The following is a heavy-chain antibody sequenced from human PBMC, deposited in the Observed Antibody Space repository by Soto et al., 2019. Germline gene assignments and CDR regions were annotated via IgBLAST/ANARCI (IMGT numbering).Heavy chain of an antibody. Sequence: GASVKVSCKASGYTFTSYCISWVLQAPGQGLEWMGWISAYNGNTNYAQKLQGRVTMTTDTSTSTAYMELRSLRSDDTAVYYCARRGVGSSWYAPDYWGQGTLVTVSS. V-gene: IGHV1-18*04. J-gene: IGHJ4*02. CDR1: GYTFTSYC. CDR2: ISAYNGNT. CDR3: ARRGVGSSWYAPDY. D-gene: IGHD6-13*01.